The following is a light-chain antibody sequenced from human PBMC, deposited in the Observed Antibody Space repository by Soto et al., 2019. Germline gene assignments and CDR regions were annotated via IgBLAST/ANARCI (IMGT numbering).Light chain of an antibody. CDR3: QQYGSSGT. J-gene: IGKJ1*01. Sequence: EIVLTQSPATLSLSPGDKATLSCRASQSVRSNLAWYQQKRGQSPRLLIYGASNRATGIPDRFSGSGSGTDFTLTISRLEPEDFAVYYCQQYGSSGTFGQGTKVDIK. CDR2: GAS. CDR1: QSVRSN. V-gene: IGKV3-20*01.